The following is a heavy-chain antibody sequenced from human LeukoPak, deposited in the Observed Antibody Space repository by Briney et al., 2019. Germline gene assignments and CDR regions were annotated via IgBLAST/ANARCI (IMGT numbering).Heavy chain of an antibody. D-gene: IGHD4-17*01. V-gene: IGHV3-66*01. CDR3: ARGFRSVTTWGYFDY. Sequence: GGSLRLSCAASGFTVSTNYMSWVRQAPGKGLEWVSLTYSGGNTYYADSVKGRFTISRDNSKNTLYLQMNSLRAEDTAVYYCARGFRSVTTWGYFDYWGQGSLVTVSS. CDR1: GFTVSTNY. J-gene: IGHJ4*02. CDR2: TYSGGNT.